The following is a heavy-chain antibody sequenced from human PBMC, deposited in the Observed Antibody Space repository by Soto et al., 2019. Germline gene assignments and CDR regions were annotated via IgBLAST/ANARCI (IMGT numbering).Heavy chain of an antibody. D-gene: IGHD3-9*01. CDR2: GSGLGGGT. J-gene: IGHJ4*02. Sequence: GGSLRLSCAASGFTFSIFAMSSVRVSPGKGLEWFSSGSGLGGGTYYADSVKGRFTISRDNSKNTLFLQMSSLTAEDTARYYCAKGRNYDILTAHHAFDYWGQGT. CDR1: GFTFSIFA. V-gene: IGHV3-23*01. CDR3: AKGRNYDILTAHHAFDY.